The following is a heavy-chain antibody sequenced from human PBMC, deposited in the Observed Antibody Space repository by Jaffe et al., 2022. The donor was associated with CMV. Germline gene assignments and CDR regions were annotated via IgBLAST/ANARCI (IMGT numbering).Heavy chain of an antibody. D-gene: IGHD1-26*01. CDR2: INSDGSST. V-gene: IGHV3-74*01. J-gene: IGHJ4*02. CDR3: ASTFRRELLFGVGDY. Sequence: EVQLVESGGGLVQPGGSLRLSCAASGFTFSSYWMHWVRQAPGKGLVWVSRINSDGSSTSYADSVKGRFTISRDNAKNTLYLQMNSLRAEDTAVYYCASTFRRELLFGVGDYWGQGTLVTVSS. CDR1: GFTFSSYW.